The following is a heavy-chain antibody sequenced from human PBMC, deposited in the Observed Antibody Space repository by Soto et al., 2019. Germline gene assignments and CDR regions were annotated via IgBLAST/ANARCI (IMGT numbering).Heavy chain of an antibody. Sequence: ETLSLTCAVYGGSFSGYYWSWVRQAPGKGLEWVGRIKSKTDGGTTDYAAPVKGRFTISRDDSKNTLYLQMNSLKTEDTAVYYCTTPEHYYYGMDVWGQGTTVTVSS. CDR1: GGSFSGYY. CDR2: IKSKTDGGTT. V-gene: IGHV3-15*01. CDR3: TTPEHYYYGMDV. J-gene: IGHJ6*02.